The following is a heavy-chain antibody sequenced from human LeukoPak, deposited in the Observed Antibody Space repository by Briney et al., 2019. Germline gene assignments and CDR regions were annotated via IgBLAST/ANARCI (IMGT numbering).Heavy chain of an antibody. V-gene: IGHV1-18*01. CDR3: AREEAGSGSYPSDY. CDR1: GYTFTSYG. D-gene: IGHD3-10*01. J-gene: IGHJ4*02. CDR2: ISAYNGNT. Sequence: SVKVSCKASGYTFTSYGISWVRQAPGQGLEWMGWISAYNGNTNYAQKVQGRVTMTTDTSTSTAYMELRSLRSDDTAVYYCAREEAGSGSYPSDYWGQGTLVTVSS.